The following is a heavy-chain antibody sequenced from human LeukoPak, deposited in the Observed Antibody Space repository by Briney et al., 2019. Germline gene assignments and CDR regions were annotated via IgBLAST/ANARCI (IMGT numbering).Heavy chain of an antibody. V-gene: IGHV4-38-2*02. CDR3: ARVIRYNWNDETSILDY. J-gene: IGHJ4*02. Sequence: SETLSLTCTVYGDSISSGYYWGWIRQPPGKGLEWIGSIYHSGSPYYNPSLKSRVTISVDTSKNQFSLKLSSVTAADTAVYYCARVIRYNWNDETSILDYWGQGTLVTVSS. D-gene: IGHD1-1*01. CDR1: GDSISSGYY. CDR2: IYHSGSP.